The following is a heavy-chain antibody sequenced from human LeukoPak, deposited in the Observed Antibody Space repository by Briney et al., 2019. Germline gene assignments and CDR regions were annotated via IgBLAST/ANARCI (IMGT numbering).Heavy chain of an antibody. Sequence: SETLSLTCTVSGGSISSGDYYWSWIRQPPGKGLEWIGYIYYSGSTYYNPSLKSRVTISVDTSKNQFSLKLSSVTAADTAVYYCARVRYWLGGGVGYWGQGTLVTVSS. CDR3: ARVRYWLGGGVGY. J-gene: IGHJ4*02. V-gene: IGHV4-30-4*01. CDR1: GGSISSGDYY. D-gene: IGHD3-10*01. CDR2: IYYSGST.